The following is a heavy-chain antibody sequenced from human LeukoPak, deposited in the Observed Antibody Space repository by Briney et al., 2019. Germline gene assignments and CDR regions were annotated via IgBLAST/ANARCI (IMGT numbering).Heavy chain of an antibody. CDR3: AIRDIVVVPAAPGYYYGMDV. D-gene: IGHD2-2*01. J-gene: IGHJ6*02. V-gene: IGHV1-69*04. CDR2: TIPIFGIA. Sequence: PSRKAAWRLSAATFTSFAIGWVRQPPGQGLGWLGRTIPIFGIANYAQKFQGRVTITADKSTSTAYMELSSLRSEDTAVYYCAIRDIVVVPAAPGYYYGMDVWGQGTTVTVSS. CDR1: AATFTSFA.